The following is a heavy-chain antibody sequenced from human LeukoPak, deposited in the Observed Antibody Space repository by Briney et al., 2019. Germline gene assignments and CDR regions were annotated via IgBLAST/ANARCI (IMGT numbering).Heavy chain of an antibody. V-gene: IGHV3-11*03. CDR1: GFTFSDYH. J-gene: IGHJ4*02. D-gene: IGHD4-17*01. Sequence: KAGGSLRLSCAASGFTFSDYHMTWIRQAPGKGLEWVSYISGSSIYTRYADSVKGRFTISRDNSKNTLYLQMNSLRAEDTAVYYCVATVTILDYWGQGTLVTVSS. CDR2: ISGSSIYT. CDR3: VATVTILDY.